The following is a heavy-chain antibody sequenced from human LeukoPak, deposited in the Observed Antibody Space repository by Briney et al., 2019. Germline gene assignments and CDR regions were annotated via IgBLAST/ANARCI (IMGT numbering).Heavy chain of an antibody. D-gene: IGHD3-10*02. V-gene: IGHV3-30*03. CDR1: GFTFSTYG. CDR3: ARAFPVFDY. CDR2: ISYDGSSK. Sequence: GGSLRLSCAASGFTFSTYGMHWVRQAPGKGLEWVAVISYDGSSKYYADSVKGRFTISRDNSKNTLYLQMNSLRAEDTAVYYCARAFPVFDYWGQGTLVTVSS. J-gene: IGHJ4*02.